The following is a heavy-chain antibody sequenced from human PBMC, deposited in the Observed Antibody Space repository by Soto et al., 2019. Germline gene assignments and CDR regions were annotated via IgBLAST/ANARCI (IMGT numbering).Heavy chain of an antibody. CDR3: ASRGSGHTFDY. CDR2: IYEGETT. J-gene: IGHJ4*02. CDR1: GASISRTGFH. V-gene: IGHV4-39*01. D-gene: IGHD3-10*01. Sequence: QLQLQESGPGLVKPSETLSLTCAVSGASISRTGFHWGWIRQHPGQGLEWIGSIYEGETTFYYSSLKSRVNISADTSKNHFYLKVSSVSAADTAVYYCASRGSGHTFDYWGQGPLVTVSS.